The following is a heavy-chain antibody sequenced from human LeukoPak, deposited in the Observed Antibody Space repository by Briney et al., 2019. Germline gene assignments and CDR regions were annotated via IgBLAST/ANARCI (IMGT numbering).Heavy chain of an antibody. CDR1: GITLSNYG. Sequence: GGPLRLSCAVSGITLSNYGMTWVRQAPGKGLEWVAGLSGSGGSTNYADSVKGRFTISRDNAKNTLYLQMNSLRAEDTAVYFCAKRGVVIRVILVGFHKEAYYFDSWGQGVLVTLSS. CDR3: AKRGVVIRVILVGFHKEAYYFDS. D-gene: IGHD3-22*01. J-gene: IGHJ4*02. CDR2: LSGSGGST. V-gene: IGHV3-23*01.